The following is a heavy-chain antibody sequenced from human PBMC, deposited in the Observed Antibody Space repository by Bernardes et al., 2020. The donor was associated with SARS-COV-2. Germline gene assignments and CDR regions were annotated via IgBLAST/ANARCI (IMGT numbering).Heavy chain of an antibody. CDR1: GLTFGTYW. Sequence: GGSLRLSCAASGLTFGTYWMHWVRQAPGKGLVWVSRINAEGSSTYADSVKGRFTISRDNAKNTLNLQMNSLRAEDTAVYYCARSYYFGSGSYAFDIWGQGTMVTVSS. J-gene: IGHJ3*02. V-gene: IGHV3-74*01. CDR3: ARSYYFGSGSYAFDI. D-gene: IGHD3-10*01. CDR2: INAEGSST.